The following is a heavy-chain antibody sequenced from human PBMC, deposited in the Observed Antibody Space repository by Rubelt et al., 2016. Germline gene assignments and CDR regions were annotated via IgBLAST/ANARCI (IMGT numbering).Heavy chain of an antibody. CDR1: GFTFSSYA. CDR2: ISGSGGST. V-gene: IGHV3-23*01. J-gene: IGHJ4*02. Sequence: CAASGFTFSSYAMSWVRQAPGKGLEWVSAISGSGGSTYYADSVKGRFTISRDNSKNTLYLQMNSLRAEDTAVYYCARDNPPTTVTHPDYFDYWGQGTLVTVSS. CDR3: ARDNPPTTVTHPDYFDY. D-gene: IGHD4-17*01.